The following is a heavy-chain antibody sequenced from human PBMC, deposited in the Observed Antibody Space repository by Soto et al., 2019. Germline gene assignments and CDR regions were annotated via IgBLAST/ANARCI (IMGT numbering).Heavy chain of an antibody. D-gene: IGHD4-17*01. V-gene: IGHV3-13*01. CDR1: GFTFSSYD. J-gene: IGHJ3*02. Sequence: GGSLRLSCAASGFTFSSYDMHWVRQATGKGLEWVSAIGTAGDTYYPGSVEGRFTISRENAKNSLYLQMNSLRAGDTAVYYCARAKDYGDYGHAFDIWGQGTMVTVSS. CDR3: ARAKDYGDYGHAFDI. CDR2: IGTAGDT.